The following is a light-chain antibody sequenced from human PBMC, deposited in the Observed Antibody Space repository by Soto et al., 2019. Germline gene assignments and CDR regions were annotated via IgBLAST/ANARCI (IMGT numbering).Light chain of an antibody. Sequence: QSVLTQPPSASGTPGQRVTISCSGSSSNIGSNYVYWYQQVPGTAPRLLMYRASQRPSGVPDRFSGSKSGTSASLAISGLRYEDEADYYCAAWDDTLKGLVFGGGTKLTVL. CDR3: AAWDDTLKGLV. CDR2: RAS. CDR1: SSNIGSNY. J-gene: IGLJ2*01. V-gene: IGLV1-47*01.